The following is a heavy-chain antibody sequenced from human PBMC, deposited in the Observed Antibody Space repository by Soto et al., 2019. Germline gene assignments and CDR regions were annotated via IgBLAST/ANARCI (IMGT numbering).Heavy chain of an antibody. CDR3: ARHSLAVAGEGDWFDP. V-gene: IGHV4-59*08. CDR1: GGSISSYY. CDR2: IYYSGST. D-gene: IGHD6-19*01. Sequence: SETLSLTCTVSGGSISSYYWSWIRQPPGKGLEWIGYIYYSGSTNYNPSLKSRVTISVDTSKNQFSLKLSSVTAADTAVYYCARHSLAVAGEGDWFDPWGQGTLVTVSS. J-gene: IGHJ5*02.